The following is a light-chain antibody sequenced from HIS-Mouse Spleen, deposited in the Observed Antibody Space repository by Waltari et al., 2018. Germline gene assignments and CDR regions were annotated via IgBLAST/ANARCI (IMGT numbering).Light chain of an antibody. V-gene: IGKV3-11*01. J-gene: IGKJ1*01. CDR1: QSVSSY. CDR3: QQRSNWPPT. CDR2: DAS. Sequence: EIVFTQSPATLSLSPGERATLSCRASQSVSSYLAWYQQKPGQAPRLLIYDASNRATGIPARFSGSGSGTDLTLTISSLEPEDFAVYYCQQRSNWPPTFGQGTKVEIK.